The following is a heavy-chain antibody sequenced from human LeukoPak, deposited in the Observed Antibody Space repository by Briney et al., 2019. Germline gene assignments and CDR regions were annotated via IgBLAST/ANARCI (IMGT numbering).Heavy chain of an antibody. J-gene: IGHJ4*02. CDR2: ISGSGGST. CDR3: ASPLYSSSFRPPDSFDY. Sequence: PGGSLRLSCAASGFTFSSYAMSWVRQAPGKGLEWVSAISGSGGSTYYADSVKGRFTISRDNSKNTLYLQMNSLRAEDTAVYYCASPLYSSSFRPPDSFDYWGQGTLVTVSS. V-gene: IGHV3-23*01. CDR1: GFTFSSYA. D-gene: IGHD6-6*01.